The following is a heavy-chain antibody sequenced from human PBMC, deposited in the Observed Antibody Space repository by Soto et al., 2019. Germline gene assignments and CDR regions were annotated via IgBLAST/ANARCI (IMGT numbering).Heavy chain of an antibody. V-gene: IGHV3-7*01. CDR1: GFTFSTYW. J-gene: IGHJ4*02. D-gene: IGHD1-1*01. CDR2: IKQDGSEK. CDR3: ARRPWVGTWSY. Sequence: EVQLVESGGGLVQTGGSLRLSCAASGFTFSTYWMCWVRQAPGKGLEWVANIKQDGSEKYYVDSVKGRCTIARDNADNSLYLQMNSRRAEDTAVYHCARRPWVGTWSYWGQGTLVTVSS.